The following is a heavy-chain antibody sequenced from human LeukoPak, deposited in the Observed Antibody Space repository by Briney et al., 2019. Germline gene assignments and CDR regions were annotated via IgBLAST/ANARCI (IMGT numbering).Heavy chain of an antibody. CDR1: GGSISSGVDY. J-gene: IGHJ4*02. V-gene: IGHV4-39*07. CDR3: ARASYWNNSYYHFDY. D-gene: IGHD3-10*01. CDR2: IYYSGST. Sequence: SETLSLTCTVSGGSISSGVDYWGWIRQPPGKGLEWIVCIYYSGSTYYNPSLKSRVTISADTSKSQFSLTLSSVTAADTAVYYCARASYWNNSYYHFDYWGQGTLVTVSS.